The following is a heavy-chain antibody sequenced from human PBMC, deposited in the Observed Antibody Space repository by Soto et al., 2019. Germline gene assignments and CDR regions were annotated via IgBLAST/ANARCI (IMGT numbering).Heavy chain of an antibody. J-gene: IGHJ1*01. CDR1: GFPFNSYG. V-gene: IGHV3-33*01. D-gene: IGHD6-13*01. CDR2: IWYDGSNK. CDR3: AREAAAGTYFQH. Sequence: GGSLRLSCAASGFPFNSYGMHWVRQAPGKGLEWVAVIWYDGSNKYYADSVKGRFTISRDNSKNTLYLQMNSLRAEDTAVYYCAREAAAGTYFQHWGQGTLVTVSS.